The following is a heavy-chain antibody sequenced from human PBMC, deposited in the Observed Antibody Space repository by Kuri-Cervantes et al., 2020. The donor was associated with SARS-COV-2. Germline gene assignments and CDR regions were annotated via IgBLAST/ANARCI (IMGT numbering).Heavy chain of an antibody. CDR1: GGSISSYY. D-gene: IGHD3-22*01. J-gene: IGHJ6*02. Sequence: GSLRLSCTVSGGSISSYYWSWIRQPPGKGLEWIGEINHSGSTNYNPSLKSRVTILVDTSKNQFSLKLSSVTAADTAVYYCARGGVGYYYDSSGYSESYYYGMDVWGQGTTVTVSS. CDR3: ARGGVGYYYDSSGYSESYYYGMDV. CDR2: INHSGST. V-gene: IGHV4-34*01.